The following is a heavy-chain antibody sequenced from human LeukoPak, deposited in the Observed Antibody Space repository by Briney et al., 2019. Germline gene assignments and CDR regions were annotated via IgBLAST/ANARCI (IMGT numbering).Heavy chain of an antibody. CDR1: GYTFTSYD. CDR3: ARGHSPLRYFDWLSNHNWFDP. V-gene: IGHV1-8*01. CDR2: MNPNSGNT. D-gene: IGHD3-9*01. Sequence: GASVKVSCKASGYTFTSYDINWVRQATGQGLEWMGWMNPNSGNTGYAQKFQGRVTMTRNTSISTAYMELSSLRSEDTAVYCCARGHSPLRYFDWLSNHNWFDPWGQGTLVTVSS. J-gene: IGHJ5*02.